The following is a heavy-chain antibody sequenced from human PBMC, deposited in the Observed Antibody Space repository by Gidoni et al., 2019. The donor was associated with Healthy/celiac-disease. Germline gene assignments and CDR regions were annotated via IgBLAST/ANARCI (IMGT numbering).Heavy chain of an antibody. CDR1: GGSSSGYY. V-gene: IGHV4-34*01. J-gene: IGHJ3*02. Sequence: QVQLQQWGAGLLKPSETLSLTCAVYGGSSSGYYWSWIRQPPGKGLEWIGEINHSGSTNYNPSLKSRVTISVDTSKNQFSLKLSSVTAADTAVYYCAAGFFVVEIWGQGTMVTVSS. CDR2: INHSGST. D-gene: IGHD2-15*01. CDR3: AAGFFVVEI.